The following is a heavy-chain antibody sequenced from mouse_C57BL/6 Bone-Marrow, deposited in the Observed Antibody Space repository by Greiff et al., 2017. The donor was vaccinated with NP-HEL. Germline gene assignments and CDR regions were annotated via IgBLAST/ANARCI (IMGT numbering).Heavy chain of an antibody. Sequence: EVQLVESGGGLVQPGGSMKLSCAASGFTFSDAWMDWVRQSPEKGLEWVAEIRNKANNHATYYAESVKGRFTISRDDSKSSVYLQMNSLRAEDTGIYYCTRGRDWDFFDYWGQGTTLTVSS. CDR2: IRNKANNHAT. V-gene: IGHV6-6*01. CDR3: TRGRDWDFFDY. J-gene: IGHJ2*01. D-gene: IGHD4-1*01. CDR1: GFTFSDAW.